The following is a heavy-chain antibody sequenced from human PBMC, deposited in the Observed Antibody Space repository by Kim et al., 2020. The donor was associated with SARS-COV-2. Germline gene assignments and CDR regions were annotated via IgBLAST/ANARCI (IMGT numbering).Heavy chain of an antibody. Sequence: SETLSLTCTVSGGSISSYYWSWIRQPPGKGLEWIGYIYYSGSTNYNPSLKSRVTISVDTSKNQFSLKLSSVTAADTAVYYCARGTVAGTGDWFDPWGQGTLVTVSS. J-gene: IGHJ5*02. CDR1: GGSISSYY. CDR3: ARGTVAGTGDWFDP. CDR2: IYYSGST. V-gene: IGHV4-59*01. D-gene: IGHD6-19*01.